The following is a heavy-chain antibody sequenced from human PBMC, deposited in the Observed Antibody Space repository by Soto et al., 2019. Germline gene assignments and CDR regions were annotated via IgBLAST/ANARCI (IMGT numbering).Heavy chain of an antibody. V-gene: IGHV5-51*01. Sequence: EVQLVQSGAEMKKPGESLQISCKASGYSFINYWIGWVRHMPGKGLEWMAIINPGNSETRYSPSFRGQVSISADKSISTAYLQWDSLKASDTAIYFCARPSNNYVAYWGQGALVTVSS. J-gene: IGHJ4*02. CDR3: ARPSNNYVAY. CDR1: GYSFINYW. CDR2: INPGNSET.